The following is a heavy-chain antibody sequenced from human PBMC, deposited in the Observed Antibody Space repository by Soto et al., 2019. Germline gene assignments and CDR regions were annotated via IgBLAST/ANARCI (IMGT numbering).Heavy chain of an antibody. CDR1: VITFSSNW. J-gene: IGHJ4*02. V-gene: IGHV3-74*01. D-gene: IGHD5-18*01. CDR2: IKSDGSGT. CDR3: ARDWGYSQDY. Sequence: EVQLVESGGGLVQPGGSLRLSCAASVITFSSNWMHWVRQAPGKGLVWVSHIKSDGSGTTYADCVKGRFTISRDNAKSTVYLQMNSLRVEDTAVYYCARDWGYSQDYWGQGTLVTVSS.